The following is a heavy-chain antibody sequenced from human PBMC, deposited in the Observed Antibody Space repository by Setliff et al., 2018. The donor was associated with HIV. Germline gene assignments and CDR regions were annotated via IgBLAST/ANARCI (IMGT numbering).Heavy chain of an antibody. J-gene: IGHJ4*02. CDR2: INPIFGTP. V-gene: IGHV1-69*06. D-gene: IGHD4-4*01. Sequence: ASVKVSCKASGGTFNIYSINWVRQAPGQGLEWMGGINPIFGTPNYGQRFQGRVTITANKSTGTVYMELRNLRSDDTAIYYCARERAPHEPVFDSWGQGTLVTVSS. CDR1: GGTFNIYS. CDR3: ARERAPHEPVFDS.